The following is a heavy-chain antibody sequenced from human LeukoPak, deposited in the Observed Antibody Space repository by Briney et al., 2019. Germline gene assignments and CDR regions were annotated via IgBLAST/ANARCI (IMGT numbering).Heavy chain of an antibody. CDR2: ISYDGSNK. D-gene: IGHD1-26*01. Sequence: GGSLRLSCAASGFTFSSYAMHWVRQAPGKGLEWVAVISYDGSNKYYADSVKGRFTISRDNSKNTLYLQMNSLRAEDTAVYYCARSTSGTYDYWGQGTSVIVSS. V-gene: IGHV3-30-3*01. CDR1: GFTFSSYA. J-gene: IGHJ4*02. CDR3: ARSTSGTYDY.